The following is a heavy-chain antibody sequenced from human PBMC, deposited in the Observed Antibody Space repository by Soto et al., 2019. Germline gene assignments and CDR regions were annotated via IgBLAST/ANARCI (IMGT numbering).Heavy chain of an antibody. D-gene: IGHD3-9*01. V-gene: IGHV3-48*01. Sequence: GSLRLSCAASGFTFSTYSMNWVRQAAGKGLEWVSYISSSRRTIYYADSVKGRLTISRDNAKNALYLQMNSLRAEDTAVYYCARSYYDILTRPRAFDIWGQGTMVTVSS. CDR1: GFTFSTYS. CDR3: ARSYYDILTRPRAFDI. J-gene: IGHJ3*02. CDR2: ISSSRRTI.